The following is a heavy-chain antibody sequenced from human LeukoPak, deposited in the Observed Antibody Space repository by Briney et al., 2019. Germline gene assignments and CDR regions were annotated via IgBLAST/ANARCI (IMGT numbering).Heavy chain of an antibody. J-gene: IGHJ2*01. Sequence: ASVKVSCKASGYTFTSYYMHWVRQAPGQGLEWMGIINPSGGSTSYAQKFQGRVTMTRDTSTSTVYMELSSLRSEDTAVYYCARDGGYCSGGSCYSTEWYFDLWGRGTLVTVSS. V-gene: IGHV1-46*01. CDR3: ARDGGYCSGGSCYSTEWYFDL. CDR1: GYTFTSYY. CDR2: INPSGGST. D-gene: IGHD2-15*01.